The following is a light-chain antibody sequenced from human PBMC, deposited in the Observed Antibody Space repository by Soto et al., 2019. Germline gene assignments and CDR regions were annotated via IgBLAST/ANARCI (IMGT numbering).Light chain of an antibody. J-gene: IGLJ7*01. CDR2: EVN. CDR1: SSDVGSYNL. CDR3: CSYAGSSTLVV. V-gene: IGLV2-23*02. Sequence: QSALTQPASVSGSPGQSITISCTGTSSDVGSYNLVSWYQQHPTKAPKLMIYEVNKRPSGVSNRFSGSKSDNTASLTISGLQAEDEADYYCCSYAGSSTLVVFGGGTQLTVL.